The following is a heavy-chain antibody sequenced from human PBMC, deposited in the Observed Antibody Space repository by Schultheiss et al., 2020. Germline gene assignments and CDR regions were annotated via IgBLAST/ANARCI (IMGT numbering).Heavy chain of an antibody. D-gene: IGHD3-9*01. CDR2: ISYDGSNK. CDR3: AKDLLRYFGSYYYYYGMDV. Sequence: GGSLRLSCAASGFTFSSYGMHWVRQAPGKGLEWVAVISYDGSNKYYADSVKGRFTISRDNSKNTLYLQMNSLRAEDTAVYYCAKDLLRYFGSYYYYYGMDVWGQGTTVTV. V-gene: IGHV3-30*18. CDR1: GFTFSSYG. J-gene: IGHJ6*02.